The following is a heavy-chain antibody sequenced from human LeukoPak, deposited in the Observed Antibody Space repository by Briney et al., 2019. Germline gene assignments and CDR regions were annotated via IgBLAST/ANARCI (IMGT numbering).Heavy chain of an antibody. V-gene: IGHV1-46*01. D-gene: IGHD3-3*02. CDR2: IKPSGGST. J-gene: IGHJ3*02. CDR1: GYAFTTYY. Sequence: GASVKVSCNASGYAFTTYYIHWVRQAPGQGLEWMGVIKPSGGSTNYAQKFQGRVTVTRDTSTSTVYMELSSLRSEDTAVYYCARDPHLDAFDIWGQGTMVTVSS. CDR3: ARDPHLDAFDI.